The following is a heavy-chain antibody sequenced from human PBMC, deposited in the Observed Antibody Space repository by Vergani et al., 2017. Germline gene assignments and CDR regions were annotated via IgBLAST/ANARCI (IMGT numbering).Heavy chain of an antibody. J-gene: IGHJ6*03. V-gene: IGHV1-69*01. CDR1: GGTFSSYA. D-gene: IGHD4-23*01. CDR2: IIPIFGTA. Sequence: QVQLVQSGAEVKKPGSSVKVSCKASGGTFSSYAISWVRQAPGQGLEWMGGIIPIFGTAYYAQKFQGRVTITADESTGTAYMELSSLRSEDTAVYYCARGQGNSPGGSGVFRPYYYYYYMDVWGKGTTVTVSS. CDR3: ARGQGNSPGGSGVFRPYYYYYYMDV.